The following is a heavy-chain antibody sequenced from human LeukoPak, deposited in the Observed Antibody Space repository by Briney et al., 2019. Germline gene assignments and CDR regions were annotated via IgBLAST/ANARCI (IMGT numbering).Heavy chain of an antibody. CDR1: GFTFSRSA. CDR3: ARRRDGYNPELDY. D-gene: IGHD5-24*01. J-gene: IGHJ4*02. V-gene: IGHV3-30-3*02. Sequence: GRSLRLSCAASGFTFSRSAMHWVRQPPGKGLEWMAVISNDGMRKFHADSVKGRFTISRDNSKNTLYLQMDSLTTEDTALYYCARRRDGYNPELDYWGQGTLVTVPS. CDR2: ISNDGMRK.